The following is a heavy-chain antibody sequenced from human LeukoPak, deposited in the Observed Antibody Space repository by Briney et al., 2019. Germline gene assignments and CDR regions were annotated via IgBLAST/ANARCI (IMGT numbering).Heavy chain of an antibody. CDR3: AKAPSTARILKYYYYYMDV. CDR1: GFTLSSYA. V-gene: IGHV3-23*01. Sequence: GGSLRLSCAASGFTLSSYAMSWVRQAPGKGLEWVSGISGGVGTTYYADSVKGRFTISRDNSKNTLYLQMNSLRAEDTAVYYCAKAPSTARILKYYYYYMDVWGKGTTVTISS. D-gene: IGHD2-15*01. CDR2: ISGGVGTT. J-gene: IGHJ6*03.